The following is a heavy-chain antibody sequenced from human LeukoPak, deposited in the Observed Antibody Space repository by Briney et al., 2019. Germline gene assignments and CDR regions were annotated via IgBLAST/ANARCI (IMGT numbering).Heavy chain of an antibody. Sequence: SETLSLTCTVSGGSISSSSYYWGWIRQPPGKGLEWIGSIYYSGSTYYNPSLKSRVTISVDTSKNQFSLKLSSVTAADTAVYYCARDIVVVPAAIGYHYYYGMDVWGQGTTVTVSS. CDR2: IYYSGST. V-gene: IGHV4-39*07. D-gene: IGHD2-2*02. CDR1: GGSISSSSYY. CDR3: ARDIVVVPAAIGYHYYYGMDV. J-gene: IGHJ6*02.